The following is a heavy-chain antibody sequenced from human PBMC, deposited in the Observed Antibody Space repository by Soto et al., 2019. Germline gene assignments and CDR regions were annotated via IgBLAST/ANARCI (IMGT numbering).Heavy chain of an antibody. Sequence: SVKISCNASGFPLTSFAVQGARQARGQRHEWIGWIVVGSGNTNYAQKFQERVTMTRDMSTSTAYMELSSLRSEDTAVYYCASPTCIAARRACGMAVWGQGTTVTVSS. CDR2: IVVGSGNT. D-gene: IGHD6-6*01. CDR3: ASPTCIAARRACGMAV. V-gene: IGHV1-58*01. J-gene: IGHJ6*02. CDR1: GFPLTSFA.